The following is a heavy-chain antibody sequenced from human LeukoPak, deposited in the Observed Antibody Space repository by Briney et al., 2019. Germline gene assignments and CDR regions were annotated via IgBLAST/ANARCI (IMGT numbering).Heavy chain of an antibody. V-gene: IGHV7-4-1*02. Sequence: ASVKVSCRASGYSFTTFAMNWVRQAPGQGLEWMGWINTNAGNPTYAQGFTGRFVFSLDTSVSTAYLQISSLKAEDTAVYYCARDLAVAGNNYWGQGTLVTVSS. CDR3: ARDLAVAGNNY. CDR2: INTNAGNP. CDR1: GYSFTTFA. J-gene: IGHJ4*02. D-gene: IGHD6-19*01.